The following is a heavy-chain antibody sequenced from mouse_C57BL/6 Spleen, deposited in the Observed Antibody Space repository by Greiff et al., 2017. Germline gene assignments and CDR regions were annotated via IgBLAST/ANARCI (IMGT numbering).Heavy chain of an antibody. D-gene: IGHD1-1*01. CDR1: DSEVFPIAY. CDR2: ILPRIGSS. V-gene: IGHV15-2*01. CDR3: ARHYGSSYAMDY. J-gene: IGHJ4*01. Sequence: QVQLQQSGSELRSPGSSVKLSCKDFDSEVFPIAYMSCVRQKPGHGFEWMGGILPRIGSSIYGEKFEDKATLEADTLSNTAYWELNRLTSEDSAIYYCARHYGSSYAMDYWGQGTSGTVSS.